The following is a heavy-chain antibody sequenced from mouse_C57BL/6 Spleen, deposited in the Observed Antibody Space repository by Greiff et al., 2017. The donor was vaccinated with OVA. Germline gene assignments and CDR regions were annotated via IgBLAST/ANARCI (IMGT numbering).Heavy chain of an antibody. Sequence: VQLQQSGPGLVQPSQSLSITCTVSGFSLTSYGVHWVRQSPGKGLEWLGVIWSGGSTDYNAAFISRLSISKDNSKSQVFFKMNSLQADDTAIYYCARKGIYYGNYDWYFDVWGTGTTVTVSS. V-gene: IGHV2-2*01. J-gene: IGHJ1*03. CDR2: IWSGGST. D-gene: IGHD2-1*01. CDR1: GFSLTSYG. CDR3: ARKGIYYGNYDWYFDV.